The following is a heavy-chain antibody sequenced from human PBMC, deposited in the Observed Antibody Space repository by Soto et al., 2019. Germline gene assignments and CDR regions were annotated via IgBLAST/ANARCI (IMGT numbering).Heavy chain of an antibody. CDR1: GFTFSSYG. CDR3: ARDGSYYYDSSGYYTLDY. Sequence: QVQLVESGGGVVQPGRSLRLSCAASGFTFSSYGMHWVRQAPGKGLEWVAVIWYDGSNKYYADSVKGRFTISRDNSKNTLYLQMNSLRAEDTAVYYCARDGSYYYDSSGYYTLDYWGQGTLVTVSS. V-gene: IGHV3-33*01. D-gene: IGHD3-22*01. CDR2: IWYDGSNK. J-gene: IGHJ4*02.